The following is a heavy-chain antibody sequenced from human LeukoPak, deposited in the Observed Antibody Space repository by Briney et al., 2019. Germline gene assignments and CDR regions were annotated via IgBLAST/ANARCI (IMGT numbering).Heavy chain of an antibody. D-gene: IGHD5-24*01. Sequence: GGSLRLSCAASGFTFSSYWMNWVRQAPGKGLVWVSRIASDGSSTTYADSVKGRFSISRDNAKNTLYLQMNSLRVEDTAVYYCARGLESAWGQGTLVTVSS. CDR2: IASDGSST. CDR1: GFTFSSYW. J-gene: IGHJ5*02. CDR3: ARGLESA. V-gene: IGHV3-74*01.